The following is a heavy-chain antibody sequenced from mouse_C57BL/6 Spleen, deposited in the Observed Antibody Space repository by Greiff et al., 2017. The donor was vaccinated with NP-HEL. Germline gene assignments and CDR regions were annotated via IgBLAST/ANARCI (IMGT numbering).Heavy chain of an antibody. CDR3: ARTPGILAWFAY. J-gene: IGHJ3*01. V-gene: IGHV1-53*01. CDR2: INPSNGGT. D-gene: IGHD1-1*02. CDR1: GYTFTSYW. Sequence: QVQLQQPGTELVKPGASVKLSCKASGYTFTSYWMHWVKQRPGQGLEWIGNINPSNGGTNYNEKFKSKATLTVDKSSSTAYMQRSSLTSEDSAVYYYARTPGILAWFAYWGQGTLVTVSA.